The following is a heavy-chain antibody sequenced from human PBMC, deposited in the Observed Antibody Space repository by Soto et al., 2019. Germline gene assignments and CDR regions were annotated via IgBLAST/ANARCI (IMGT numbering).Heavy chain of an antibody. CDR2: IYADGGT. D-gene: IGHD3-16*01. CDR3: ARDNSILGAPFQD. CDR1: GFTVSSNS. J-gene: IGHJ1*01. Sequence: EVELVETGGGLIQPGGSLRLSCAVSGFTVSSNSMSWVRQAPGKGLEWVSLIYADGGTYYGDSVKGRFTISRDTSKNTVSLQMTSLRAEDKAVYYCARDNSILGAPFQDWGQGTLVTVSS. V-gene: IGHV3-53*02.